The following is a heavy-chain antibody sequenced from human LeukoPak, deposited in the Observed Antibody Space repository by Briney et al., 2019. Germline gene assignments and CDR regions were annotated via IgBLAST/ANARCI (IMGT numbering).Heavy chain of an antibody. V-gene: IGHV3-21*01. J-gene: IGHJ4*02. CDR2: ISGDSTHI. Sequence: GGSPRLSCAASGFTFASYSVNWVRQAPGKGLGWVSSISGDSTHIYNAGSVKGRFTISRDNAQASLYLQMISLRADDTAVYYCARVSGRLERQSDLDYWGQGTLVIVSS. D-gene: IGHD1-1*01. CDR1: GFTFASYS. CDR3: ARVSGRLERQSDLDY.